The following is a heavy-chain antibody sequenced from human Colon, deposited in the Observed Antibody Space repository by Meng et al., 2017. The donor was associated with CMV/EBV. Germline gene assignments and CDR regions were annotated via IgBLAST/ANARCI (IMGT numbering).Heavy chain of an antibody. CDR2: IGRSGTDV. J-gene: IGHJ4*02. Sequence: EVPVVESGGGLVKPGGSLRLSCAASEFIFKTYDMYWVRQAPGKGLEWVSSIGRSGTDVAYADPVEGRFTISRDKNSLYLEMKSLRADDTAVYYCLTDPNWGAFWGQGTLVTVSS. CDR1: EFIFKTYD. D-gene: IGHD1-26*01. V-gene: IGHV3-21*01. CDR3: LTDPNWGAF.